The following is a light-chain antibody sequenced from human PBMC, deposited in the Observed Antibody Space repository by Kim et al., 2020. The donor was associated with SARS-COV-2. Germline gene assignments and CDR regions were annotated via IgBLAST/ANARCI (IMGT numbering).Light chain of an antibody. J-gene: IGLJ2*01. CDR3: SSFAASNILL. CDR1: YNY. CDR2: DVN. V-gene: IGLV2-8*01. Sequence: QSALTQPPSASGSPGQSVTISCSGIYNYISWYQQHPGKTPNLLIYDVNKRPAGVPDLSSGSKSANTASLTVSGLQADDEADYYCSSFAASNILLFGGGTKVTVL.